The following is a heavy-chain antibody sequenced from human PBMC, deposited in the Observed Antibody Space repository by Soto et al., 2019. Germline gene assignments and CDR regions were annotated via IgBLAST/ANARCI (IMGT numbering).Heavy chain of an antibody. Sequence: SETLSLTCTVSGGSISSYYWSWIRQPPGKGLEWIGYTYYSGSTNYNPSLKSRVTISVDTSKNQFSLKLSSVTAADTAVYYCARDRKGGSSWYPPLGYWGQGTLVTVSS. CDR1: GGSISSYY. J-gene: IGHJ4*02. V-gene: IGHV4-59*01. D-gene: IGHD6-13*01. CDR3: ARDRKGGSSWYPPLGY. CDR2: TYYSGST.